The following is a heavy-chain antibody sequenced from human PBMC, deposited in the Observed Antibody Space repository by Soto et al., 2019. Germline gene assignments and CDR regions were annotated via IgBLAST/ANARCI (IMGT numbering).Heavy chain of an antibody. Sequence: QVQLQQWGAGLLKPSETLSLTCAVYGGSFSGYYWSWIRQPPGKGLEWIGEINHSGSTNYNPSLKSRVTISVNTSKNQFSLKLSSVTAADTAVYYCARYGNYGMDVWGQGTTVTVSS. CDR2: INHSGST. CDR3: ARYGNYGMDV. D-gene: IGHD1-1*01. CDR1: GGSFSGYY. V-gene: IGHV4-34*01. J-gene: IGHJ6*02.